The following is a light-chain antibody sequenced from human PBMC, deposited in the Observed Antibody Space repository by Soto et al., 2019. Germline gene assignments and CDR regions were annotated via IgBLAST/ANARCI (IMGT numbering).Light chain of an antibody. CDR2: GAS. CDR1: QSVSSSY. Sequence: EIVLTQSPGTLSLSPGERAILSCRASQSVSSSYLAWYQQKPGQAPRLLIYGASSRATGIPDRFSGSGSGTDFTLTISRLEPEDFAVYYCQQYGSSQYTFGQGTNLEIK. V-gene: IGKV3-20*01. CDR3: QQYGSSQYT. J-gene: IGKJ2*01.